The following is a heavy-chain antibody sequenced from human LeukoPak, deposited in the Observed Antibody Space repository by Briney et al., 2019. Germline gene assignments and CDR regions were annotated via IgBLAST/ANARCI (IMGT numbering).Heavy chain of an antibody. CDR2: IYYSGST. D-gene: IGHD5-18*01. V-gene: IGHV4-59*08. CDR1: GGSISSYY. J-gene: IGHJ6*02. Sequence: PSETLSLTCTVSGGSISSYYWSWIRQPPGKGLEWIGDIYYSGSTNYNPSLKSRVTISVDTSKNQFSLKLSSVTAADTAVYSCASSHGLIQLWLPGSHYYYGMDVWGQGTTVTVSS. CDR3: ASSHGLIQLWLPGSHYYYGMDV.